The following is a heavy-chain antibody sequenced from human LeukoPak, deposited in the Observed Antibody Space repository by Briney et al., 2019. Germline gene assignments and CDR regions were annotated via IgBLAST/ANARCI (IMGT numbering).Heavy chain of an antibody. D-gene: IGHD3-9*01. J-gene: IGHJ4*02. CDR3: ARGWVRYFVWFRLDY. CDR2: INPNSGGT. V-gene: IGHV1-2*06. Sequence: ASVKVSCKASGYTFTGCYMHWVRQAPGQGLEWMGRINPNSGGTNYAQKFQGRVTMTRDTSISTAYMELSRLRSDDTAVYYCARGWVRYFVWFRLDYWGQGTLVTV. CDR1: GYTFTGCY.